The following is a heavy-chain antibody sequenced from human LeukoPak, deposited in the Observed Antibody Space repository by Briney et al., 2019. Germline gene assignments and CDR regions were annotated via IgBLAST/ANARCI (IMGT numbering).Heavy chain of an antibody. D-gene: IGHD2-15*01. J-gene: IGHJ6*02. CDR1: GFTVSRNY. V-gene: IGHV3-53*01. Sequence: GGSLRLSCAASGFTVSRNYMSWVRQAPGKGLEWVSVIYSADSAYYADSVRGRFTISRDNSKNTLYLQMNSLRADDTAVYYCAKDLHDIVVVVAATPYYYYGMDVWGQGTTVTVSS. CDR2: IYSADSA. CDR3: AKDLHDIVVVVAATPYYYYGMDV.